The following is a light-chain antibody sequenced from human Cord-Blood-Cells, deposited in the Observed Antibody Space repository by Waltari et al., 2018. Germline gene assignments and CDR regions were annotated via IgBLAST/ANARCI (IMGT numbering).Light chain of an antibody. Sequence: QSALTQPDSVSGSPGQSITISCTGTSRDVGGYNYVSWYQQHPGKAPKLMIYDASNRPSGVSNRFSGSKSGNTASLTISGLQAEDEADYYCSSYTSSSTYWVFGGGTKLTVL. V-gene: IGLV2-14*01. CDR3: SSYTSSSTYWV. CDR1: SRDVGGYNY. CDR2: DAS. J-gene: IGLJ3*02.